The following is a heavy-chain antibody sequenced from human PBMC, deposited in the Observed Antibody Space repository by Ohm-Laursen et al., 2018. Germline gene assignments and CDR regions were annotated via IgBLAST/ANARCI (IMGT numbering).Heavy chain of an antibody. CDR3: AKDPNYGSDSGYFDY. CDR1: GFTFSNYW. Sequence: SLRLSCTASGFTFSNYWMHWVRQAPGKGLVWVSRINSDGSSISYADSVKGRFTISRDNAKNSLYLQMNSLRAEDTALYYCAKDPNYGSDSGYFDYWGQGTLVTVSS. D-gene: IGHD3-10*01. CDR2: INSDGSSI. J-gene: IGHJ4*02. V-gene: IGHV3-74*01.